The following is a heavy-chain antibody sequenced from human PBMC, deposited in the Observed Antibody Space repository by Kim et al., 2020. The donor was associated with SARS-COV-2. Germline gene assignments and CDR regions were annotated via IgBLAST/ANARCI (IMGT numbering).Heavy chain of an antibody. J-gene: IGHJ5*02. V-gene: IGHV1-8*01. CDR3: ARGLSHDWFDP. CDR2: T. Sequence: TDYAQKVQGRFTMTRNTSISTAYMELSSLRSEDTAVYYCARGLSHDWFDPWGQGTLVTVSS.